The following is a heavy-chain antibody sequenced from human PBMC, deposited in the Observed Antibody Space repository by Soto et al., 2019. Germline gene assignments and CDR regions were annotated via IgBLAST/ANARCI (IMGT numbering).Heavy chain of an antibody. CDR1: GFTVSSNY. Sequence: GGGLIQPGGSLRLSCAASGFTVSSNYMNWVRQAPGKGLEWVSVIYSGGATYYADSVKGRFTISRDNSQNTLYLQMNSLRDEDTAVYYCARGLGRPYYDSSAYFHLDYWGQGTLVTVSS. CDR3: ARGLGRPYYDSSAYFHLDY. J-gene: IGHJ4*02. D-gene: IGHD3-22*01. V-gene: IGHV3-53*01. CDR2: IYSGGAT.